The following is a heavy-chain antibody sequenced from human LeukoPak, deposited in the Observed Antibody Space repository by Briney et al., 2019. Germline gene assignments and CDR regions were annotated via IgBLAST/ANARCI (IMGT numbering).Heavy chain of an antibody. CDR3: ARGFAFDI. V-gene: IGHV4-59*01. CDR1: GGSISSYY. J-gene: IGHJ3*02. Sequence: SETLSLTCTVSGGSISSYYWSWIRQPPGKGLEWIGYVYNSGSTNYNPSLKSRVTISVDTSKNQFSLKLSSVTAADTAVYYCARGFAFDIWGQGTMVTVSS. CDR2: VYNSGST.